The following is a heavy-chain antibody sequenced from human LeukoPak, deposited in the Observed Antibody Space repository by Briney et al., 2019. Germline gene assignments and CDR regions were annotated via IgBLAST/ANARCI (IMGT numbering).Heavy chain of an antibody. D-gene: IGHD6-13*01. Sequence: SQTLSLTCTVSGGSISSGSYYWSWIRQPAGKGLEWIGRIYTSGSTNYNPSLKSRVTISVDTSKSQFSLKLSSVSAADTAVYYCARSPPGSRIAAGSFDPWGQGTLVTVSS. CDR2: IYTSGST. CDR3: ARSPPGSRIAAGSFDP. J-gene: IGHJ5*02. CDR1: GGSISSGSYY. V-gene: IGHV4-61*02.